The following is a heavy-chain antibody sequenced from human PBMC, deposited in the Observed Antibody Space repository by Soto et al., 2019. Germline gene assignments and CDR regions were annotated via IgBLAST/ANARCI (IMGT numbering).Heavy chain of an antibody. Sequence: QVQLVESGGGVVQPGRSLRLSCAASGFTFSSYGMHWVRQAPGKGLEWVAVIWYDGSNKYYADSVKGRFTISRDNSKNTLYLQMNSLRAADTAVYYCARGSDILTGSNWFAPWGQGTLVTVSS. CDR2: IWYDGSNK. D-gene: IGHD3-9*01. V-gene: IGHV3-33*01. CDR1: GFTFSSYG. J-gene: IGHJ5*02. CDR3: ARGSDILTGSNWFAP.